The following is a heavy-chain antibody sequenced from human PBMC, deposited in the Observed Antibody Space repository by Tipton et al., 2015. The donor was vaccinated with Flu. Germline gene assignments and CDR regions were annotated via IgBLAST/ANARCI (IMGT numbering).Heavy chain of an antibody. CDR3: ATTTYYYGSGSHDY. V-gene: IGHV4-38-2*01. CDR2: IHRTGNT. Sequence: TLSLTCSVSGDSIGSRYYWGWIRQPPGKGLEWIGNIHRTGNTYHNPSLKGRVTISVDTSKNQFSLKLTSVTAADTAVYYCATTTYYYGSGSHDYWGQGTLVTVSS. CDR1: GDSIGSRYY. J-gene: IGHJ4*02. D-gene: IGHD3-10*01.